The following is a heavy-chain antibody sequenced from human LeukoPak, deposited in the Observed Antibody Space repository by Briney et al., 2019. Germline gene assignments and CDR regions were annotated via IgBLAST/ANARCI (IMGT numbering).Heavy chain of an antibody. CDR2: ISGSGGST. Sequence: GGSLRLSCATAGFTFSSYAMSWVRQPPGEGREWVSSISGSGGSTYYADSVKGRFTISRDNSKNTLYLQMNSLRAEDTAVYYCAKDRFESYYYGSGSYYPFDYWGQGTLVTVSS. V-gene: IGHV3-23*01. D-gene: IGHD3-10*01. CDR3: AKDRFESYYYGSGSYYPFDY. J-gene: IGHJ4*02. CDR1: GFTFSSYA.